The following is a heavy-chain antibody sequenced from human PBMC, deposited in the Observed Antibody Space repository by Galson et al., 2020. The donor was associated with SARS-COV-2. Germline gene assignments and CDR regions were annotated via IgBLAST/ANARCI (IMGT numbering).Heavy chain of an antibody. CDR2: IPHSGGT. V-gene: IGHV4-30-2*01. Sequence: SETLSLTCAVSGTSISSGSYSWNWIRQPPGKGLEWIGYIPHSGGTYYNPSLKSRVTISGDRSKNQFSLRLSSVTAADTVVYYCARLHYGEYAPEAFDIWGPGTRVTVAS. J-gene: IGHJ3*02. D-gene: IGHD4-17*01. CDR1: GTSISSGSYS. CDR3: ARLHYGEYAPEAFDI.